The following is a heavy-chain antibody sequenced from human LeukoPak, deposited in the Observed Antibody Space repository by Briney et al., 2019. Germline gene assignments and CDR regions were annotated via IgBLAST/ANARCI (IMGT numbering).Heavy chain of an antibody. J-gene: IGHJ4*02. Sequence: SVKVSCKASGGTFSSYAISWVRQAPGQGPEWMGGIIPIFGTANYAQKFQGRVTITTDESTSTAYMELRSLRSDDTAVYYCARDRTIAYGTYSSGQGYWGQGTLVTVSS. CDR1: GGTFSSYA. V-gene: IGHV1-69*05. D-gene: IGHD6-19*01. CDR2: IIPIFGTA. CDR3: ARDRTIAYGTYSSGQGY.